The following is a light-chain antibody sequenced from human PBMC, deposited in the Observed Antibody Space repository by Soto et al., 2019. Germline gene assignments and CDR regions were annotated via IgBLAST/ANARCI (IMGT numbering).Light chain of an antibody. V-gene: IGKV3-20*01. Sequence: EIVMTQAPATLSVSPGERVTLSCRASQSISDTLAWYQQKPGQAPRLLIYDASKRATGIPDRFSGSGSGTDFTLTISRLEPEDFAVYYCQQYGNSPITFGQGTRLEIK. J-gene: IGKJ5*01. CDR2: DAS. CDR3: QQYGNSPIT. CDR1: QSISDT.